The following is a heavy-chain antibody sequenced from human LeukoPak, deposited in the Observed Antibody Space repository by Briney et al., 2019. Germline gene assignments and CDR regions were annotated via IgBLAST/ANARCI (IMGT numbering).Heavy chain of an antibody. CDR3: ARRGDYGDYAGPRSRRGNWFDS. V-gene: IGHV4-34*01. CDR1: GGSFSGYY. J-gene: IGHJ5*01. CDR2: INHSGST. Sequence: KASETLSLTCAVYGGSFSGYYWSWIRQPPGKGLEWIGEINHSGSTNYNPSLKSRVTISVDTSKNQFSLKLSSVTAADTAVYYCARRGDYGDYAGPRSRRGNWFDSWGQGTLVTVSS. D-gene: IGHD4-17*01.